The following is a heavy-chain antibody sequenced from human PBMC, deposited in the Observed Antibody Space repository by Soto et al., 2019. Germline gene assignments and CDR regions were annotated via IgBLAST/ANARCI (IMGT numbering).Heavy chain of an antibody. V-gene: IGHV4-4*02. CDR2: IYHSGST. CDR1: GGSISSSNW. J-gene: IGHJ4*02. CDR3: ARTAAAGTYLDY. Sequence: QVQLQESGPGLVKPSGTLSLTCAVSGGSISSSNWWSWVRQPPGKGLEWIGEIYHSGSTNYNPSLKSRDTLSVDQSKNQFSLKLRSVTAADTAVYYCARTAAAGTYLDYWGQGTLVTVSS. D-gene: IGHD6-13*01.